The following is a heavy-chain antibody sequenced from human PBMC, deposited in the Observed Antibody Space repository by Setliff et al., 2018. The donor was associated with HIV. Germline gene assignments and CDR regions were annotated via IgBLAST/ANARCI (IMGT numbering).Heavy chain of an antibody. CDR3: ARAKAVGGVIITGGLDV. J-gene: IGHJ6*02. CDR1: GQSFTNYD. CDR2: MNPKSGVS. V-gene: IGHV1-8*01. Sequence: EASVKVSCKPSGQSFTNYDIHWLRRASGQGLEWMGWMNPKSGVSGSALKFHDRVTMTRDTSTLTLYMELSSLTSEDTAVYYCARAKAVGGVIITGGLDVWGQGTTVTVSS. D-gene: IGHD3-16*02.